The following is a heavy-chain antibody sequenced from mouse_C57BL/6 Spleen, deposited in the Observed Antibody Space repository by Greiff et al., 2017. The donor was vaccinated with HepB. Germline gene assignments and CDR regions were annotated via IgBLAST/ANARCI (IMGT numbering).Heavy chain of an antibody. CDR3: ARTSYDGYYLYYFDY. Sequence: VQLQQSGPELVKPGASVKISCKASGYTFTDYYMNWVKQSHGKSLEWIGDINPNNGGTSYNQKFKGKATLTVDKSSSTAYMELRSLTSEDSAVYYCARTSYDGYYLYYFDYWGQGTTLTVSS. J-gene: IGHJ2*01. D-gene: IGHD2-3*01. V-gene: IGHV1-26*01. CDR1: GYTFTDYY. CDR2: INPNNGGT.